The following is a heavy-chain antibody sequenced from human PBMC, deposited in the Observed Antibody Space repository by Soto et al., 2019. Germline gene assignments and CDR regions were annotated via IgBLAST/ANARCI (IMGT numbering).Heavy chain of an antibody. J-gene: IGHJ4*02. CDR2: IIPIFGTA. V-gene: IGHV1-69*12. Sequence: QVQLVQSGAEVKKPGSSVKVSCKASGGTFRSYAIDWVRQAPGQGLEWMGGIIPIFGTADYAKKFPGRVTSTADESTSTAYMERSSLRSTATAVYYWARGKTGGGCGYYVDYWGQGTLVTGSS. D-gene: IGHD3-16*01. CDR3: ARGKTGGGCGYYVDY. CDR1: GGTFRSYA.